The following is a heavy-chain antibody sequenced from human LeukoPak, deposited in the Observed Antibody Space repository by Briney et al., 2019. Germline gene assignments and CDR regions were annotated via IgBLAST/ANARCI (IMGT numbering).Heavy chain of an antibody. CDR2: INPNSGNT. D-gene: IGHD7-27*01. CDR3: VRTPPNWGADF. J-gene: IGHJ4*02. CDR1: GYTFTGYY. V-gene: IGHV1-8*02. Sequence: GASVKVSCKASGYTFTGYYMHWVRQAPGQGLEWMGWINPNSGNTGCAQKFQGRVTMTRNTSISTAYMELSSLRSEDSAVYYCVRTPPNWGADFWGQGTLVTVSS.